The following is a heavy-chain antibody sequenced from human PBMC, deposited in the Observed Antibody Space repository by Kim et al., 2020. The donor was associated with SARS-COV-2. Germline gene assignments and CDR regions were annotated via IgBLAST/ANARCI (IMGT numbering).Heavy chain of an antibody. Sequence: GGSLRLSWAASGFTLSSHAMNWGRQAPGAGLDWLARMTNKGGEENSVDTVKGRFTISIDNSKNKLYLQMNSLRADDTAVYYCARVAERGWNWGYFDYWGQGTLVTVSS. J-gene: IGHJ4*02. CDR3: ARVAERGWNWGYFDY. V-gene: IGHV3-30*04. CDR1: GFTLSSHA. D-gene: IGHD1-7*01. CDR2: MTNKGGEE.